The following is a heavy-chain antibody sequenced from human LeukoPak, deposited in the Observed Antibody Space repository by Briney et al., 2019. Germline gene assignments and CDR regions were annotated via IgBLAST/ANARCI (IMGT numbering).Heavy chain of an antibody. CDR3: ARGGYSGYETIDY. J-gene: IGHJ4*02. CDR1: GYTFTGYY. D-gene: IGHD5-12*01. V-gene: IGHV1-2*02. CDR2: INPNNGGT. Sequence: GSVKVSCKASGYTFTGYYMHWVRQAPGQGLEWMGWINPNNGGTKYAHKFQGGVTMSTDTSISTAYMELSRLRSDDTAFYYCARGGYSGYETIDYWGQGTLVTVSS.